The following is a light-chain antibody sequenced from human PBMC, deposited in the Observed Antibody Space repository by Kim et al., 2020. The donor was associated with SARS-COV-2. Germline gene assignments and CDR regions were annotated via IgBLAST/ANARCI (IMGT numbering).Light chain of an antibody. Sequence: QAVVTQEPSLTVSPGGTVTLTCGSSTGTVTNGHYPYWFQQKPGQAPRTLIYDTIIKHSWTPARFSGSLLGGKAALTLSGAQSEDEAEYYCLLQYGRVRTFGGGTQLTVL. J-gene: IGLJ2*01. CDR1: TGTVTNGHY. CDR2: DTI. CDR3: LLQYGRVRT. V-gene: IGLV7-46*01.